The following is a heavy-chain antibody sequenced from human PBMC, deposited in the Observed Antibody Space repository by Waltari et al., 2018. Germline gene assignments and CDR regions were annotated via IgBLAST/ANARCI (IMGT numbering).Heavy chain of an antibody. CDR1: GFTFSSYG. CDR3: AKDRAPTMVRGVIAY. V-gene: IGHV3-30*18. D-gene: IGHD3-10*01. CDR2: IWYDGSNK. J-gene: IGHJ4*02. Sequence: QVQLVESGGGVVQPGRSLRLSCAASGFTFSSYGMHWVRQAPGKGLEWVAVIWYDGSNKYYADSVKGRFTISRDNSKNTLYLQMNSLRAEDTAMYYCAKDRAPTMVRGVIAYWGQGTLVTVSS.